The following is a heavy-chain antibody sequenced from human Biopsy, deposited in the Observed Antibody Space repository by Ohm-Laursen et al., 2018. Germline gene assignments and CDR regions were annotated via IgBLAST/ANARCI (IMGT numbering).Heavy chain of an antibody. J-gene: IGHJ5*02. V-gene: IGHV1-69*10. CDR1: GDSFTSYA. CDR3: ARGEGSSWFDP. Sequence: LVKVSCKASGDSFTSYAIGWVRQAPGQGLEWMGGIIPIPNVATYAQRFQGRITITADESTSTAYMELNSLTSDDTAVYFCARGEGSSWFDPWGHGTLVTVSS. CDR2: IIPIPNVA. D-gene: IGHD1-26*01.